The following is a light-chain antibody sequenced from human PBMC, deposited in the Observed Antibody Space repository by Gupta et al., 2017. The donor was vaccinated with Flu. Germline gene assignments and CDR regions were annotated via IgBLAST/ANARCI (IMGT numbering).Light chain of an antibody. CDR1: QSVSDN. J-gene: IGKJ2*01. CDR3: QQCGNRPPYT. Sequence: ATPSGSPGESATRSCRASQSVSDNLVWYKQKPGQAPRLLIYAAATSVADIPARFSGSGFGNDFTLHISSRQSEDFAVYYCQQCGNRPPYTFGQGTKLEI. V-gene: IGKV3-15*01. CDR2: AAA.